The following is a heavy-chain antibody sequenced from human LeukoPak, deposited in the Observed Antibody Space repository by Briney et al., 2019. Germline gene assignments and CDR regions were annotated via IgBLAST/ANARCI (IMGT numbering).Heavy chain of an antibody. J-gene: IGHJ6*04. V-gene: IGHV4-4*09. CDR3: ARWALKGYYADV. Sequence: SQTLSPTCTISGASLGTYYWTWIRQPPGKGLEWIGYIYLGVSTNYNPSLKSRVTLSVDTSKNQFSLRLTSLTAADTATYYCARWALKGYYADVWGTGTTVIVSS. D-gene: IGHD2-2*01. CDR2: IYLGVST. CDR1: GASLGTYY.